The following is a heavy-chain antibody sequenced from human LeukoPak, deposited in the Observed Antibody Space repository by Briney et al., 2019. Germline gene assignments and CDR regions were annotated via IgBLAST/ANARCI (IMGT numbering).Heavy chain of an antibody. CDR1: GGSISSYY. V-gene: IGHV4-4*08. CDR2: IYTSGRT. Sequence: SETLSLTCADPGGSISSYYWSWIPQPPRKGLEWIGYIYTSGRTNYNPALKTRVIISVDTSKNQFSLRLSSVTATDTAVYYCARLIRRKIFGVVVHDAFDIWGQGTMVTVSS. CDR3: ARLIRRKIFGVVVHDAFDI. D-gene: IGHD3-3*01. J-gene: IGHJ3*02.